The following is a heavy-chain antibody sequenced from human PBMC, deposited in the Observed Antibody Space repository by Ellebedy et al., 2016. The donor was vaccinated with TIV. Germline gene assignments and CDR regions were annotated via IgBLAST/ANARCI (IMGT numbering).Heavy chain of an antibody. J-gene: IGHJ3*02. CDR1: GFTFSNYA. V-gene: IGHV3-30*18. CDR3: AKVVQGPKDYNILTGYYGAFDI. Sequence: GGSLRLXXAASGFTFSNYAMHWVRQAPGKGLEWVAVIAYDGSNKYHADAVKGRFTFPRDNSKNTLYLQMNNLRAEDTAVYYCAKVVQGPKDYNILTGYYGAFDIWGQGTMVTVSS. D-gene: IGHD3-9*01. CDR2: IAYDGSNK.